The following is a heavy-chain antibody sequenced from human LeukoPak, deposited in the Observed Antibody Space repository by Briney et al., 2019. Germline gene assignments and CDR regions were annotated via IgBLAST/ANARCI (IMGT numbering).Heavy chain of an antibody. D-gene: IGHD3-10*01. V-gene: IGHV3-23*01. CDR2: ISGSGGST. Sequence: PGGTLRLSCAASGFTFSSYGMSWVRQAPGKGLEWVSAISGSGGSTYYADSVKGRLTISRDNSKNTLYLQMNSLRAEDTAVYYCAKERGSGSYFGDYYYYYYMDVWGKGTTVTISS. J-gene: IGHJ6*03. CDR3: AKERGSGSYFGDYYYYYYMDV. CDR1: GFTFSSYG.